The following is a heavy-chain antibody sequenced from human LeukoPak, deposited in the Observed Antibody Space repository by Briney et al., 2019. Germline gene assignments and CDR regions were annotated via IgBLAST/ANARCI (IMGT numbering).Heavy chain of an antibody. CDR3: ARLQYCSGTSCYWFDP. CDR2: IYYSGST. J-gene: IGHJ5*02. CDR1: GGSISSSSYY. D-gene: IGHD2-2*01. Sequence: SETLSLTCTVSGGSISSSSYYWGWIRQPPGKGLEWIGSIYYSGSTYYNPSLKSRVTIPVDTSKNQFSLKLSSVTAADTAVYYCARLQYCSGTSCYWFDPWGQGTLVTVSS. V-gene: IGHV4-39*01.